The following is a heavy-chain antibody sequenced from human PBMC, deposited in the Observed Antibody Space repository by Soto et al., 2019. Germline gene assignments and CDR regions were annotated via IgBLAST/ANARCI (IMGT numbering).Heavy chain of an antibody. CDR2: SYYSGST. V-gene: IGHV4-59*12. J-gene: IGHJ5*02. D-gene: IGHD6-6*01. CDR1: GGSMSGNY. Sequence: SETLSLTCTVSGGSMSGNYWSWIRQPPGKGLEWIGYSYYSGSTNYNPSLKSRVTISVDTSKNQFSLKLTSVTAADTAVYYCARDVGAARPGAWFDPWGQGTLVTVSS. CDR3: ARDVGAARPGAWFDP.